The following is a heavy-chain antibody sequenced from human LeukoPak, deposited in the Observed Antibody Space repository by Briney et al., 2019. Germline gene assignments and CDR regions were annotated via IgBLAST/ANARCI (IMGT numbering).Heavy chain of an antibody. D-gene: IGHD2-15*01. CDR2: IIPIFGTA. J-gene: IGHJ4*02. Sequence: ASVKVSCKASGGTFSSYAISWVRQAPGQGLEWMGGIIPIFGTANYAQKFQGRVTITADESTSTAYMELSSLRSEDTAVYYCTVEGYCSGGSCYSPSGYFDHWGQGTLVTVSS. CDR1: GGTFSSYA. CDR3: TVEGYCSGGSCYSPSGYFDH. V-gene: IGHV1-69*13.